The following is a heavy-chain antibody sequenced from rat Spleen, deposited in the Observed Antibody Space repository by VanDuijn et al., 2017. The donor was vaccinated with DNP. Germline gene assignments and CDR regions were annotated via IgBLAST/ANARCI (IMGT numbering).Heavy chain of an antibody. CDR1: GFSLAIYH. D-gene: IGHD1-4*01. V-gene: IGHV2-32*01. CDR3: VRDSYSGIGDY. Sequence: VQLKESGPGLVQPSQTLSLTCTVSGFSLAIYHVHWVRQPPGNGLEWMGVMWSNGDTSYNSGLKSRLSISRDTSKSQVFLKMNSLQTEDTATYYCVRDSYSGIGDYWGQGVMVTVSS. CDR2: MWSNGDT. J-gene: IGHJ2*01.